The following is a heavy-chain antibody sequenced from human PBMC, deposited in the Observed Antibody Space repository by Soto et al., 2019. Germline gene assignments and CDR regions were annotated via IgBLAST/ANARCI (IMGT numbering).Heavy chain of an antibody. Sequence: QVQLVQSGAEVKKPGSSVKVSCKASGGTFSSYAISWVRQAPGQGLEWMGGIIPIFGTANYAQKFQGRVTITADESTSTADMELSSLRSEDTAVYYCARTDIVVVPAASNWFDPWGQGTLVTVSS. J-gene: IGHJ5*02. CDR2: IIPIFGTA. V-gene: IGHV1-69*01. CDR1: GGTFSSYA. CDR3: ARTDIVVVPAASNWFDP. D-gene: IGHD2-2*01.